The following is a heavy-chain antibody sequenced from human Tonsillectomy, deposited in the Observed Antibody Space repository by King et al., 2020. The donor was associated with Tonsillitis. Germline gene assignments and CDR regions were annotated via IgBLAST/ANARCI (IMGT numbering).Heavy chain of an antibody. CDR3: ARVKFNYYMDV. V-gene: IGHV4-39*01. J-gene: IGHJ6*03. D-gene: IGHD2-21*01. CDR1: GGSISSSSYY. Sequence: QLQESCPGLVKPSETLSLTCTVSGGSISSSSYYWGWVRQPPGKGLEWIGSIYYSGCTYYNPSLKSRVTISVDTSKNQFSLKLSSVTAADTAVYYCARVKFNYYMDVWGKGTTVTVTS. CDR2: IYYSGCT.